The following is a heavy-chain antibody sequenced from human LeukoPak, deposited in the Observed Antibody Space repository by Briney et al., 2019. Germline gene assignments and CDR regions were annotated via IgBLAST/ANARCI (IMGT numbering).Heavy chain of an antibody. V-gene: IGHV1-8*01. CDR3: ARLGSGSYYPNYYYYGMDV. CDR2: MNPNSGNT. CDR1: GYTFTSYD. J-gene: IGHJ6*02. Sequence: ASVKVPCKASGYTFTSYDINWVRQATGQGLEWMGWMNPNSGNTGYAQKFQGRVTMTRNTSISTAYMELSSLRSEDTAVYYCARLGSGSYYPNYYYYGMDVWGQGTTVTVSS. D-gene: IGHD3-10*02.